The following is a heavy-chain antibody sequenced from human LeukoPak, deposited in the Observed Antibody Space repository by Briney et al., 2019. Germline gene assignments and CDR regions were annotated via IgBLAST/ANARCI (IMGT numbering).Heavy chain of an antibody. CDR2: ISSSGSTI. D-gene: IGHD5-24*01. CDR1: GFTFSSYS. J-gene: IGHJ5*02. CDR3: ARDNSVRDEAWWFNP. Sequence: KPGGSLRLSCAASGFTFSSYSMNWVRQAPGKGLEWVSSISSSGSTIYYADSVKGRFTISRDNAKNSLYLQMNSLRAEDTAVYYCARDNSVRDEAWWFNPWGQGTLVTVSS. V-gene: IGHV3-21*04.